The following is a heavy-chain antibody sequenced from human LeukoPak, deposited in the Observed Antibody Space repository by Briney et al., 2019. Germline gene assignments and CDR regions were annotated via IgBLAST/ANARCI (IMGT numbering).Heavy chain of an antibody. CDR2: IKSDGSST. V-gene: IGHV3-74*01. CDR3: ARKGLGGELGGFDY. Sequence: GGSLRLSCAASGFTFSTYWMHWVRQAPGKGLVWVSRIKSDGSSTSYADSAKGRFIISRDNAKNSLYLQMNSLRAEDTASYHCARKGLGGELGGFDYWGQGTLVTVSS. D-gene: IGHD1-26*01. J-gene: IGHJ4*02. CDR1: GFTFSTYW.